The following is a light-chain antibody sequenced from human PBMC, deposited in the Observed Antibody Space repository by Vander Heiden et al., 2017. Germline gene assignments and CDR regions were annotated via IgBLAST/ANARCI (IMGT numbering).Light chain of an antibody. CDR3: QQYNSYSWT. Sequence: DIQMSKSPSTLCASIVDRVTITFRASQSISSWLAWYQQKPGKAPKVLIYKASSLESGVPSRFSGSGSGTEFTLTISSLQPDDFGTYYCQQYNSYSWTFGQGTKVEIK. J-gene: IGKJ1*01. V-gene: IGKV1-5*03. CDR1: QSISSW. CDR2: KAS.